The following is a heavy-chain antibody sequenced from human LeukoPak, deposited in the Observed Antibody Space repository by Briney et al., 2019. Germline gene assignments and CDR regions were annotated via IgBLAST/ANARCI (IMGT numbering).Heavy chain of an antibody. D-gene: IGHD2-21*02. CDR3: ARVEGAYCGGDCYKYYGMDI. V-gene: IGHV3-21*06. Sequence: PGGSLRLSCTASGFTFSSCSMNWVRQAPEKGLEWVASISSHGNFIYYADSVKGRFTISRDNSKNSLYVQMNNLRVEDTALYYCARVEGAYCGGDCYKYYGMDIWGQGTTVTVSS. CDR2: ISSHGNFI. J-gene: IGHJ6*02. CDR1: GFTFSSCS.